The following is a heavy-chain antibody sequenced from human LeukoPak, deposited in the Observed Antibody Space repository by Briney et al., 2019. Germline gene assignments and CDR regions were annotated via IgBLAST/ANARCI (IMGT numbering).Heavy chain of an antibody. CDR3: ARDALCRIVGETWPRGVY. CDR2: ISYDGSNK. Sequence: GGSLRLSRAVSGFTFSRYAMHWVRQAPGKGLEWVAVISYDGSNKYYADSVKGRFTIPRDNSKNTLYLQMKSLRAEDTAVYYCARDALCRIVGETWPRGVYWGQGTLVTVSS. D-gene: IGHD1-26*01. CDR1: GFTFSRYA. J-gene: IGHJ4*02. V-gene: IGHV3-30*04.